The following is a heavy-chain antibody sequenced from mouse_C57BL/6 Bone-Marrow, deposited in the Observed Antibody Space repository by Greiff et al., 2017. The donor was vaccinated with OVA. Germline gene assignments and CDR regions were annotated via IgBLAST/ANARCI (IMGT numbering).Heavy chain of an antibody. D-gene: IGHD1-1*01. Sequence: QVQLQQSGAELVRPGPSVKVSCKASGYAFTNYLIEWVKQRPGQGLEWIGVINPGSGGTNYNEKFKGKATLTADKSSSTAYMQLSSLTSEDSAVYFCARFYDYGSSYVGAMDYWGQGTSVTVSS. CDR2: INPGSGGT. J-gene: IGHJ4*01. CDR1: GYAFTNYL. V-gene: IGHV1-54*01. CDR3: ARFYDYGSSYVGAMDY.